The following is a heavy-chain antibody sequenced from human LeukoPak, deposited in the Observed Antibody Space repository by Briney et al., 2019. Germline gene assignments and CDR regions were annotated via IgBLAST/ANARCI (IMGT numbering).Heavy chain of an antibody. V-gene: IGHV3-53*01. Sequence: PGGSLKLSCAASGFTVSSTYMSWVRQAPGKGLEWVSVIYTGGSTYCADSVKGRFTNSRDKSKNTQYLQMNSLRAEDTAVYYCARDNYGGNLDYWGQGTLVTVSS. CDR1: GFTVSSTY. J-gene: IGHJ4*02. D-gene: IGHD4-23*01. CDR3: ARDNYGGNLDY. CDR2: IYTGGST.